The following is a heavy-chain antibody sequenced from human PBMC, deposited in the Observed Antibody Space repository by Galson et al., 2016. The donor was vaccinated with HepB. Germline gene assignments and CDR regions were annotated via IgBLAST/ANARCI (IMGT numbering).Heavy chain of an antibody. J-gene: IGHJ5*02. Sequence: QSGAEVKKPGESLRISCYLSGATVTNSWISWVRQVPGKGLEWMGRVDATNSYTFYSPSFQGHVTISADKSINTAYLQWSSLKPSDTAIYFCVETVLTAVGDWFDPWGQGTLVTVSS. CDR2: VDATNSYT. CDR1: GATVTNSW. V-gene: IGHV5-10-1*01. CDR3: VETVLTAVGDWFDP. D-gene: IGHD2-21*02.